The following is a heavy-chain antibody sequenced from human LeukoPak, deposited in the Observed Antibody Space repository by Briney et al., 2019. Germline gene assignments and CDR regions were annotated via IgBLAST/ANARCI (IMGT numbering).Heavy chain of an antibody. CDR1: GYTFTSYG. CDR2: VSAYADDT. J-gene: IGHJ4*02. V-gene: IGHV1-18*01. CDR3: ARDCIGCLGLDY. D-gene: IGHD1-26*01. Sequence: GASVKVSCKASGYTFTSYGISWVRQAPGQGLEWMGWVSAYADDTNYVQKFRGRITMTTDTSTSTAYMELRSLRSDDTAVYYSARDCIGCLGLDYWGQGTPVTVSS.